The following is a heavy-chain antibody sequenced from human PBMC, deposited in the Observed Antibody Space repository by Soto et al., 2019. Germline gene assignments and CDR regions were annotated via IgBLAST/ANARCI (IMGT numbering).Heavy chain of an antibody. Sequence: QVQLQQWGAGPLRPLETLSLTCGVSGGSFSGYYWAWIRQSPGKGLEWIGEINDRGSINYNPSLKSRVSISVDTSENHYSLKLRSVTAGDKAVYYCARGNPDILTGPPWVWYFDLWGRGTLVTVSS. V-gene: IGHV4-34*01. CDR2: INDRGSI. CDR3: ARGNPDILTGPPWVWYFDL. CDR1: GGSFSGYY. J-gene: IGHJ2*01. D-gene: IGHD3-9*01.